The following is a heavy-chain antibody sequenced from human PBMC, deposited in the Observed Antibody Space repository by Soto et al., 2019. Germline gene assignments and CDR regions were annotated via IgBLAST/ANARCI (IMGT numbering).Heavy chain of an antibody. D-gene: IGHD5-12*01. J-gene: IGHJ4*02. CDR3: ASTRDGYNAYDY. Sequence: SSETLSLTCTVSGGSISSYYWSWIRQPPGKGLEWIGYIYYSGSTNYNPSLKSRVTISVDTSKNQFSLKLSSVTAADTAVYYCASTRDGYNAYDYWGQGTLVTVS. V-gene: IGHV4-59*01. CDR1: GGSISSYY. CDR2: IYYSGST.